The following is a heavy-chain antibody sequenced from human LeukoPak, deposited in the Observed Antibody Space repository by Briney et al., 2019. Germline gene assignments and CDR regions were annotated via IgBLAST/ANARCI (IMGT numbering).Heavy chain of an antibody. J-gene: IGHJ4*02. CDR1: GGSISSSSYY. CDR3: AREMGVDGGRSFDY. V-gene: IGHV4-61*02. D-gene: IGHD2-15*01. Sequence: SETLSLTCTVSGGSISSSSYYWGWIRQPAGKGLDWIGRIYTSGTTNYNPSLKSRVIMSVDTSNNQFSLKLTSVAAADTAMYYCAREMGVDGGRSFDYWGQGTLVTVSS. CDR2: IYTSGTT.